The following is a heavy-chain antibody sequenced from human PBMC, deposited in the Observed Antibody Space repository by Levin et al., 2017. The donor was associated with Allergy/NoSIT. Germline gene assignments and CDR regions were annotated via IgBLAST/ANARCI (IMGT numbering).Heavy chain of an antibody. CDR2: IYYSGST. J-gene: IGHJ4*02. V-gene: IGHV4-39*07. D-gene: IGHD4-11*01. CDR1: GGSISSSSYY. Sequence: SQTLSLTCTVSGGSISSSSYYWGWIRQPPGKGLEWIGSIYYSGSTYYNPSLKSRVTISVDTSKNQFSLKLSSVTAADTAVYYCASGLTVTDFDYWGQGTLVTVSS. CDR3: ASGLTVTDFDY.